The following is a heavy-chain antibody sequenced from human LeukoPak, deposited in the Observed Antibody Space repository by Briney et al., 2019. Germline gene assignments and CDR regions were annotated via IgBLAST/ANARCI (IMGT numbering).Heavy chain of an antibody. Sequence: PPQTLSLTCTVSGGSISSGSYYWSWIRQPAGKGLEWIGRIYTSGSTNYNPSLKSRVTMSVDTSKNQFSLKLSSVTAADTAVYYCASEAYYYDSSGYYKYWGQGTLVTVSS. CDR3: ASEAYYYDSSGYYKY. CDR2: IYTSGST. J-gene: IGHJ4*02. V-gene: IGHV4-61*02. CDR1: GGSISSGSYY. D-gene: IGHD3-22*01.